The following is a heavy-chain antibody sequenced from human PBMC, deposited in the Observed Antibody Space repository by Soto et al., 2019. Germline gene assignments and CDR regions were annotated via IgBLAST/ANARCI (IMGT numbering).Heavy chain of an antibody. CDR3: ARDVASGWNFDY. Sequence: QVRLVESGGGAVQPGRSLKLSCTASGFTFRNYAMHWVRQAPGKGLEWVAFIWSDGSRQDYAESVRGRFTISRDDSNNRLDLQMNSLRVEDTALYDCARDVASGWNFDYWGQGTLVTVTS. CDR2: IWSDGSRQ. V-gene: IGHV3-33*01. D-gene: IGHD6-19*01. CDR1: GFTFRNYA. J-gene: IGHJ4*02.